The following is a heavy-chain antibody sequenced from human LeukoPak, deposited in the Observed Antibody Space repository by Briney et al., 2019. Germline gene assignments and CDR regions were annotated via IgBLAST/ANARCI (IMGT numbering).Heavy chain of an antibody. CDR2: ISGSGGST. D-gene: IGHD3-10*01. CDR1: GFTFSSYA. CDR3: AKVEQWFGFY. J-gene: IGHJ4*02. Sequence: GGSLRLSCAASGFTFSSYAMSWVRRAPGQGLEWVSAISGSGGSTYYADSVQGRFTISRDNSKNTLYLQMNSLRAEDTAVYYCAKVEQWFGFYWGQGTLVTVSS. V-gene: IGHV3-23*01.